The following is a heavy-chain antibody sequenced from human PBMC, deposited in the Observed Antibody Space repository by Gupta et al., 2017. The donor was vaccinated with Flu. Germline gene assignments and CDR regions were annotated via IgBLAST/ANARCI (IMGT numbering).Heavy chain of an antibody. D-gene: IGHD2-2*02. CDR1: GYTFTAYY. V-gene: IGHV1-2*06. CDR3: AREKFCSTVSCYRWFDP. J-gene: IGHJ5*02. Sequence: QVQLVQPGAEVKKPGASVKVSCKASGYTFTAYYIHWVRQAPGQGLEWMGRINPHSGSTNYEQKFQGRVTVTMDTSISTAYMDLSRLRSDDTAVYYCAREKFCSTVSCYRWFDPWGQGTLVTVSS. CDR2: INPHSGST.